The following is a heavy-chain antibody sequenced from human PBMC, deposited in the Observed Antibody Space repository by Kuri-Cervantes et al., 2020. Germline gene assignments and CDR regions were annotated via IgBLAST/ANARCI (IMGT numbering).Heavy chain of an antibody. Sequence: SETLSLTCTVPGGSINTYYWTWIRQPPGKGLEWIGYIYYSGNTNYNPSLKSRVTISVDTSKNQFSLKLTSVTTADTAVYYCARVVGSGSYYPLYWGQGTLVTVSS. CDR1: GGSINTYY. D-gene: IGHD3-10*01. J-gene: IGHJ4*02. V-gene: IGHV4-59*01. CDR3: ARVVGSGSYYPLY. CDR2: IYYSGNT.